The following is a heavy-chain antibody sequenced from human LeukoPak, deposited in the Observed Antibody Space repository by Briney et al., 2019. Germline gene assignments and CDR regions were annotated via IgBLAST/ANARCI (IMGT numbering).Heavy chain of an antibody. CDR1: GFTFSSYG. Sequence: PGGSLRLSCAASGFTFSSYGMHWVRQAPGRGLEWVAFIRYDGSNKYYADSVKGRFTISRDNSKNTLYLQMNSLRAEDTAVYYCAKDIGPGHKSDYWGQGTLVTVSS. V-gene: IGHV3-30*02. J-gene: IGHJ4*02. D-gene: IGHD3-10*01. CDR3: AKDIGPGHKSDY. CDR2: IRYDGSNK.